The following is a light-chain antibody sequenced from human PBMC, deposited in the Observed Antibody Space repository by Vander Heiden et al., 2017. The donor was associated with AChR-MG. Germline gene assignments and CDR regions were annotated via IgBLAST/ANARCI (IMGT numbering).Light chain of an antibody. V-gene: IGKV1-39*01. CDR3: QQSYSTPRT. CDR1: QSISSY. J-gene: IGKJ1*01. CDR2: AAS. Sequence: DIQMTQSPSSLSAPVGDRVTITCRASQSISSYLNWYQQKPVKAPELLIYAASSLQSGVPSRFSGSGSGTDFTLTISMLQPEDFATYYCQQSYSTPRTFGQGTKVEIK.